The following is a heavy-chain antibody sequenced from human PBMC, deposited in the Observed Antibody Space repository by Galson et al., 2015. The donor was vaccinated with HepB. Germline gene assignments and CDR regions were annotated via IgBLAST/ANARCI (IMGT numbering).Heavy chain of an antibody. Sequence: SLRLSCAASGFTFSDYYMSWIRQAPGKGLEWLSYISSTGTYTNYADSVKGRFTISRDNAKNSLYLQMNSLRPEDTAVYYCAKLSIEWRRFANNDYWGQGTLVAVSS. V-gene: IGHV3-11*06. CDR3: AKLSIEWRRFANNDY. CDR1: GFTFSDYY. J-gene: IGHJ4*02. CDR2: ISSTGTYT. D-gene: IGHD5-12*01.